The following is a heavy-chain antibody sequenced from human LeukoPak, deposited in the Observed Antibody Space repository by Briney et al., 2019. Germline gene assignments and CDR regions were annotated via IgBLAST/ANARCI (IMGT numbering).Heavy chain of an antibody. CDR1: GYSISRGYY. V-gene: IGHV4-38-2*01. D-gene: IGHD3-10*01. J-gene: IGHJ4*02. CDR3: AGWFGELLSLFAY. Sequence: SETLSLTCAVSGYSISRGYYWGWIRQPPGKGLEWIGSIYHSGSTYYNPSLKSQVTISVDTSKNQFSLKVRSVTAADTAVYYCAGWFGELLSLFAYWGQGTLVTVSS. CDR2: IYHSGST.